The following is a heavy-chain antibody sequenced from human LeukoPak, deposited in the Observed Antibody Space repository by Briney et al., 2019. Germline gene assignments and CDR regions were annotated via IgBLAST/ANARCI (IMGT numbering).Heavy chain of an antibody. Sequence: ASVKVSCKASGYTFTGYYMHWVRQAPGQGLEWMGWINPNSGGANYAQKFQGRVTMTRDTSISTAYMELSRLRSDDTAVYYCARSASSGYVGAAFDIWGQGTMVTVSS. D-gene: IGHD3-22*01. J-gene: IGHJ3*02. CDR1: GYTFTGYY. CDR3: ARSASSGYVGAAFDI. V-gene: IGHV1-2*02. CDR2: INPNSGGA.